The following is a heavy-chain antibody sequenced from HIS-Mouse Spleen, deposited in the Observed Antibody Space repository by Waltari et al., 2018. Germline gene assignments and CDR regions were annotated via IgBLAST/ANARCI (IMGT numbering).Heavy chain of an antibody. CDR3: ARSPYYDFWSGYSDNWFDP. D-gene: IGHD3-3*01. Sequence: QVQLQESGPGLVKPSQTLSLTCTVSGGSISSGGYYWSWIRPHPGKGLEWIGSIYYSGSTSANPAVKIRVTISVDTSKNHFSLQLSSLTAADTAVYYCARSPYYDFWSGYSDNWFDPWGQGTLVTVSS. J-gene: IGHJ5*02. V-gene: IGHV4-31*03. CDR2: IYYSGST. CDR1: GGSISSGGYY.